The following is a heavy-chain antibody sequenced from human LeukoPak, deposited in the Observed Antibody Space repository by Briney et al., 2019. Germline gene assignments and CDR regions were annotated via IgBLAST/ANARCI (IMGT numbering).Heavy chain of an antibody. Sequence: GSLRLSCAASGFTFDDYGMSWVRQPPGKGLEWIGEIYHSGSTNYNPSLKSRVTISVDKSKNQFSLKLSSVTAADTAVYYCARTGSGSYSPYDYWGQGTLVTVSS. D-gene: IGHD3-10*01. CDR1: GFTFDDYG. V-gene: IGHV4-4*02. CDR3: ARTGSGSYSPYDY. J-gene: IGHJ4*02. CDR2: IYHSGST.